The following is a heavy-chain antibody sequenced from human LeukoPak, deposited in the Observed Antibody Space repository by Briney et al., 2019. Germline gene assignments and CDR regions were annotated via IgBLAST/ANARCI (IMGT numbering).Heavy chain of an antibody. CDR2: ISSDGSNK. D-gene: IGHD6-19*01. CDR3: AKSAVAGTPWEYFQH. V-gene: IGHV3-30*18. J-gene: IGHJ1*01. CDR1: GFTFSSYG. Sequence: GGSLRLSCAASGFTFSSYGMHWVRQAPGKGLEWVAVISSDGSNKYYAESVKGRFTISRDNSKNTLYPQMNSLRAEDTAVYYCAKSAVAGTPWEYFQHWGQGTLVTVSS.